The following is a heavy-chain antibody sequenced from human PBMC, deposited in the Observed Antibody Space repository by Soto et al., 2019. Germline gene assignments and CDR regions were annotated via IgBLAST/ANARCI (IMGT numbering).Heavy chain of an antibody. CDR2: ISGSGGST. CDR3: AKDQGAGGQLEDYY. V-gene: IGHV3-23*01. J-gene: IGHJ4*02. CDR1: GFTFSSYA. D-gene: IGHD6-6*01. Sequence: GGSLRLSCAASGFTFSSYAMSWVRQAPGKGLEWVSAISGSGGSTYYADSVKGRFTISRDNSKNTLFLQMSSQRAEDTAVYYCAKDQGAGGQLEDYYWGQGTLVTVSS.